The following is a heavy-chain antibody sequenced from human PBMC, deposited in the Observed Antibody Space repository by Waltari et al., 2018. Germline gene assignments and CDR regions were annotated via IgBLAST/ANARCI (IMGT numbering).Heavy chain of an antibody. CDR1: GFIVSRFA. CDR2: TSASSGST. CDR3: TKMRRNLPRDIIDN. Sequence: EVQLLESGGGLVQRGGSLRLSCAVCGFIVSRFASRWVRHTPGKGLEWVAGTSASSGSTYYADSVQGRFTISRDNSKKRVFLQMNSLRAEDTATYYCTKMRRNLPRDIIDNWGQGTQVIIAS. J-gene: IGHJ4*02. V-gene: IGHV3-23*01.